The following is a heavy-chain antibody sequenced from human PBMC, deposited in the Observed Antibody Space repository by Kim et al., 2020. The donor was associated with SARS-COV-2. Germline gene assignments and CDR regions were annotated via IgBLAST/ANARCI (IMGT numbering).Heavy chain of an antibody. J-gene: IGHJ4*02. V-gene: IGHV4-39*01. Sequence: NPSLKRRVTISVDTSKNQFSLKLSAVTAADTAVYYGARLRVRGSGYPRDYWGQGTLVTVSS. D-gene: IGHD3-22*01. CDR3: ARLRVRGSGYPRDY.